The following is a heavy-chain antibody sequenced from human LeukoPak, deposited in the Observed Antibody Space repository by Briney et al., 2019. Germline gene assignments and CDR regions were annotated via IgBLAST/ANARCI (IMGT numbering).Heavy chain of an antibody. CDR3: ATSREGTIDY. V-gene: IGHV4-39*01. Sequence: SGTLSLTCTVSGGSISSSSYYWGWIRQPPGKGLEWIGSIYYSGSTYYNPSLKSRVTISVDTSKNQFSLKLSSVTAADTAVYYCATSREGTIDYWGQGTLVTVSS. J-gene: IGHJ4*02. D-gene: IGHD1-1*01. CDR1: GGSISSSSYY. CDR2: IYYSGST.